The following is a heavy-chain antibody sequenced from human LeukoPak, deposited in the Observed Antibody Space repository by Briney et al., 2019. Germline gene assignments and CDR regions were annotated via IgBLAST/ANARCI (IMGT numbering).Heavy chain of an antibody. V-gene: IGHV3-11*04. CDR2: ISSSGSTI. J-gene: IGHJ4*02. CDR3: ARVSSGWSYFDY. D-gene: IGHD6-19*01. Sequence: GGSLRLSCAASGFTFSDYYMSWIRQAPGKGREGVSYISSSGSTIYYADSVKGRFTISRDNAKNSLYLQMNSLRAEDTAVYYCARVSSGWSYFDYWGQGTLVTVSS. CDR1: GFTFSDYY.